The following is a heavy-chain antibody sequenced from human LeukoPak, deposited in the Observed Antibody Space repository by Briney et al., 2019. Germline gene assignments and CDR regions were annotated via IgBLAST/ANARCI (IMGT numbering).Heavy chain of an antibody. CDR3: ARARYDILTGYSPSYYFDY. D-gene: IGHD3-9*01. J-gene: IGHJ4*02. Sequence: SETLSLTCAVYGGSFSGYYWSWIRQPPGKGLEWIGEIYHSGSTNYNPSLKSRVTISVDKSKNQFSLKLSSVTAADTAVYYCARARYDILTGYSPSYYFDYWGQGTLVTVSS. V-gene: IGHV4-34*01. CDR2: IYHSGST. CDR1: GGSFSGYY.